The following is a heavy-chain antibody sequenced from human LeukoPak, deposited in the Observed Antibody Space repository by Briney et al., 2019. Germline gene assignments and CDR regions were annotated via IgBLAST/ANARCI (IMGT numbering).Heavy chain of an antibody. D-gene: IGHD6-13*01. CDR1: GFTFSSYS. Sequence: GGSLRLSCAASGFTFSSYSMNWVRQAPGKGLEWVSAISGDGGSTYYADSVKGRFTFSRDNSKNTLYLEMASLRAEDTAVYYCAKGSAVSRPYYFDYWGQGTLVTVSS. CDR3: AKGSAVSRPYYFDY. CDR2: ISGDGGST. J-gene: IGHJ4*02. V-gene: IGHV3-23*01.